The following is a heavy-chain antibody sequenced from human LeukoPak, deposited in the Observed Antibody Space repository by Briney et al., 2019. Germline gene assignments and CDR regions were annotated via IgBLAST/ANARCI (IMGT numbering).Heavy chain of an antibody. J-gene: IGHJ4*02. Sequence: MRSETLSLTCTVSGGSISSYYWSWIRQPPGKGLEWIGYIYYSGSTNYNPSLKSRVTISVDTSKNQFSLKLSSVTAADTAVYYCARGYCSGGSCFFDYWGQGTLVTVSS. D-gene: IGHD2-15*01. CDR1: GGSISSYY. V-gene: IGHV4-59*01. CDR3: ARGYCSGGSCFFDY. CDR2: IYYSGST.